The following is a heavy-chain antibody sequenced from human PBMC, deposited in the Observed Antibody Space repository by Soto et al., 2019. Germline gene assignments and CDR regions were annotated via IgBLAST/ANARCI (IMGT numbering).Heavy chain of an antibody. V-gene: IGHV4-34*01. D-gene: IGHD2-2*01. CDR1: GGSFSGYY. J-gene: IGHJ4*02. CDR3: RFCSSTSCTRFDY. CDR2: INHSGST. Sequence: QVQLQQWGAGLLKPSETLSLTCAVYGGSFSGYYWSWIRQPPGKGLEWIGEINHSGSTNYNPSLNSRVTISVDTSKNQFSLKLSSVTAADTAVYYCRFCSSTSCTRFDYWGQGTLVTVSS.